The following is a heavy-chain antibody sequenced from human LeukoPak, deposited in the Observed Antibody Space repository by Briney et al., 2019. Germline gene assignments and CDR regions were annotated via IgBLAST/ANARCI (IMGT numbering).Heavy chain of an antibody. CDR1: GYSFTSYW. CDR3: ARRYCSGGSCPYYFDY. J-gene: IGHJ4*02. D-gene: IGHD2-15*01. Sequence: ETLKISCKGSGYSFTSYWISWVRQMPGKGVKWMGIIYSGDSDTRNSPYFQDQVTISAYKSIGTAYLLCISLKASDTAMYSCARRYCSGGSCPYYFDYWGQGTLVTVSS. V-gene: IGHV5-51*01. CDR2: IYSGDSDT.